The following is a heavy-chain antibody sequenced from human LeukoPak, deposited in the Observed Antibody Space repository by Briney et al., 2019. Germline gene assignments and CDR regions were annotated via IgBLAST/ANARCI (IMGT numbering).Heavy chain of an antibody. V-gene: IGHV3-7*01. CDR3: ARLPYYYDFWSGYPYYFDY. Sequence: GGSLRLSCAASGFTFSSYWMSWVRQAPGKGLEWVANIKQDGSEKYYVDSVKGRFTISRDNAKNSLYLQMNSLRAEDTAVYYCARLPYYYDFWSGYPYYFDYRGQGTLVTVSS. CDR2: IKQDGSEK. J-gene: IGHJ4*02. D-gene: IGHD3-3*01. CDR1: GFTFSSYW.